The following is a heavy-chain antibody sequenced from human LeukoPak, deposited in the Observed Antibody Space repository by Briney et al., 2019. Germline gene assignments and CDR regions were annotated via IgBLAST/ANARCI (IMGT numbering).Heavy chain of an antibody. V-gene: IGHV3-48*03. CDR2: ITSSGSTI. D-gene: IGHD6-13*01. CDR1: GFTFSAYD. Sequence: GGSLRLSCAASGFTFSAYDMNWVRQAPGKGLEWVSHITSSGSTIYYADSVKGRFTISRDNAKNSLYLQMNSLRAEDTAVYYCARPGYSSSWSAFDIRGQGTMVTVSS. J-gene: IGHJ3*02. CDR3: ARPGYSSSWSAFDI.